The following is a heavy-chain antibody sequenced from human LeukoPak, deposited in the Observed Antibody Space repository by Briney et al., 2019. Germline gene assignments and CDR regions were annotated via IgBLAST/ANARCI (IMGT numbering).Heavy chain of an antibody. V-gene: IGHV1-69*04. Sequence: SVKVSCKASGYTFTSYGISWVRQAPGQGLEWMGRIIPILGTANYAQKFQGRVTITADKSTSTAYMELSSLRSEDTAVYYCARDPSIAVAGDYWGQGTLVTVSS. CDR1: GYTFTSYG. J-gene: IGHJ4*02. CDR3: ARDPSIAVAGDY. CDR2: IIPILGTA. D-gene: IGHD6-19*01.